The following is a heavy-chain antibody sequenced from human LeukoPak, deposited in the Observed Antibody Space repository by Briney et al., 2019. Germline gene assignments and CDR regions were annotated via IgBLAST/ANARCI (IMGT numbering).Heavy chain of an antibody. CDR1: GFTFSSYS. Sequence: GGSLTLSCAASGFTFSSYSMNWARQAPGKGLEWVASISCSSSYIYYSDLVNGRFTISRDNAKNSLYLQMNSLRAEDTAVYYCARARAGAFDIWGQGTMVTVSS. V-gene: IGHV3-21*01. J-gene: IGHJ3*02. CDR3: ARARAGAFDI. CDR2: ISCSSSYI.